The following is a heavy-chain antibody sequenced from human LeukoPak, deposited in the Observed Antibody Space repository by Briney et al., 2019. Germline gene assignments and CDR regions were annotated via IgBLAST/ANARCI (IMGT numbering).Heavy chain of an antibody. J-gene: IGHJ5*02. CDR2: IYSGGST. CDR1: GFTVNTNY. V-gene: IGHV3-53*01. CDR3: ARGDVAAAFWFDP. Sequence: GGSLRLSCAASGFTVNTNYMSWVRQAPGKGLEWVSVIYSGGSTYYADSVKGRFTISRDNSKNTLYLQMNSLRAEDTAVYYCARGDVAAAFWFDPWGQGTLVTVSS. D-gene: IGHD6-13*01.